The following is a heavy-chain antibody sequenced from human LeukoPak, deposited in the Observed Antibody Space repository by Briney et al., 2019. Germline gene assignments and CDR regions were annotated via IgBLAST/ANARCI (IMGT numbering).Heavy chain of an antibody. J-gene: IGHJ4*02. CDR2: TRNRANSYTT. V-gene: IGHV3-72*01. CDR3: ARDGILYGSGSYSNY. CDR1: GFTFSDHY. D-gene: IGHD3-10*01. Sequence: GGSLRLSCAASGFTFSDHYMDWVRQAPGKGLEWVGRTRNRANSYTTEYAASVKGRFTISRDDSKNSLYLQMNSLKTEDTAVYYCARDGILYGSGSYSNYWGQGTLVPVSS.